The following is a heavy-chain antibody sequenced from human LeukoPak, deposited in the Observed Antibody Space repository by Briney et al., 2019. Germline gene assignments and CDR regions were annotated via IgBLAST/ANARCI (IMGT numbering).Heavy chain of an antibody. D-gene: IGHD2-2*01. CDR3: ARVSCSSTSCPRRDALDV. Sequence: SETLSLTCTVSGGSISYYYWSWIRQPPGKGLEWIGYIYYSGSTNYNPSLKSRVTISEDTSKNQCSLNLTSVTTADTAVYYCARVSCSSTSCPRRDALDVWGQGTMVTVSS. J-gene: IGHJ3*01. V-gene: IGHV4-59*01. CDR1: GGSISYYY. CDR2: IYYSGST.